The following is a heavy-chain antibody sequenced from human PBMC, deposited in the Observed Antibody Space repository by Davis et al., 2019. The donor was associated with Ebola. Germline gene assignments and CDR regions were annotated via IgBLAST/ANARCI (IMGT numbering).Heavy chain of an antibody. CDR1: GGTFSSYA. Sequence: SVQVSCKASGGTFSSYAISWVRQAPGQGLEWMGGIIPIFGTANYAQKFQGRVTITADESTSTAYMELSSLRSEDTAVYYCARERRYYDSSGYYYYYGMDVWGQGTTVTVSS. J-gene: IGHJ6*02. V-gene: IGHV1-69*13. D-gene: IGHD3-22*01. CDR3: ARERRYYDSSGYYYYYGMDV. CDR2: IIPIFGTA.